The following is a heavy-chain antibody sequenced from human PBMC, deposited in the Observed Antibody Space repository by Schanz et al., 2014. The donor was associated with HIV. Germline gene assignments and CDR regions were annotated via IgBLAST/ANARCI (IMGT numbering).Heavy chain of an antibody. CDR3: AKLILFDNHDFWSGYPD. D-gene: IGHD3-3*01. Sequence: QVQLQQWGAGLLKPSETLSLTCAVYGGSFSGYFWAWIRQPPGKGLEWIGEINHSGSTNYNPSLMSRFTISVDTSKNHFSLALTLVTAADTAVYYCAKLILFDNHDFWSGYPDWGQGTLVTVSS. CDR1: GGSFSGYF. J-gene: IGHJ4*02. V-gene: IGHV4-34*01. CDR2: INHSGST.